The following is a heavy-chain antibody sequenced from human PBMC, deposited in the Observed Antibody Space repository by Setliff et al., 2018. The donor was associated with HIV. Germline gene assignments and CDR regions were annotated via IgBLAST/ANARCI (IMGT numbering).Heavy chain of an antibody. CDR2: ISSSSSSYT. J-gene: IGHJ4*02. Sequence: GGSLRLSCAASGFTVSERYMSWIRQAPGKGLEWISYISSSSSSYTNYADSVRGRFTTSRDSAKNLLYLQMDSLRAEDTAVYYCARLGAVAVRSAFDYWDQGTLVTVSS. V-gene: IGHV3-11*06. D-gene: IGHD6-19*01. CDR3: ARLGAVAVRSAFDY. CDR1: GFTVSERY.